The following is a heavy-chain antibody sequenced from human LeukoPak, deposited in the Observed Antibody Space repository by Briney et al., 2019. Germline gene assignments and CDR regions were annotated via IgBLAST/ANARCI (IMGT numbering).Heavy chain of an antibody. V-gene: IGHV3-23*01. Sequence: PGGTLRLSCAASEFTFSNYGMSWVRQAPGKGLEWVSAISGSGGSTYYADSVKGRFTISRDNSKNTLYLQMNSLRAEDTAVYYCANPPPYYYGSGSYYLNYWGQGTLVTVSS. CDR2: ISGSGGST. CDR3: ANPPPYYYGSGSYYLNY. CDR1: EFTFSNYG. D-gene: IGHD3-10*01. J-gene: IGHJ4*02.